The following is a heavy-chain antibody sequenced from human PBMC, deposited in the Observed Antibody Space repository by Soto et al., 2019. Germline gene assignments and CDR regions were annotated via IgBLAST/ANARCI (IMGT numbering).Heavy chain of an antibody. CDR1: GGSINSYC. V-gene: IGHV4-59*08. J-gene: IGHJ4*02. CDR3: ARHRRTTVAKFYFDN. Sequence: PSETRSLTCTVSGGSINSYCWSWVRQPPGKGLEWIAYIFDSGNANYNPSLKSRVTISVDTSKNQFSLKLTSVTAADTALYYCARHRRTTVAKFYFDNWGQGALVTVPQ. D-gene: IGHD4-4*01. CDR2: IFDSGNA.